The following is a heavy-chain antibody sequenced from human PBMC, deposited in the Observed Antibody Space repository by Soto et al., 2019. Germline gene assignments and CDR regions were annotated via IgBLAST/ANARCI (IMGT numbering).Heavy chain of an antibody. D-gene: IGHD6-13*01. V-gene: IGHV3-30-3*01. Sequence: GGSLTLSCAASGFTFSSYAIHWVRQAPGKGLEWVAVISYDGSNKYYADSVKGRFTISRDNSKNTLYLQMNSLRAEDTAVYYCARSRSWYPPHYFDYWGQGTLVTVSS. CDR3: ARSRSWYPPHYFDY. CDR1: GFTFSSYA. J-gene: IGHJ4*02. CDR2: ISYDGSNK.